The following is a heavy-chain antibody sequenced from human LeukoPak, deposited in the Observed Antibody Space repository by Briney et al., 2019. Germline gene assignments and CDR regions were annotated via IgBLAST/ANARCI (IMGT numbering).Heavy chain of an antibody. D-gene: IGHD3-22*01. V-gene: IGHV4-4*09. CDR3: ARLTSYYDSSGIGYYFDY. CDR2: IYTSGST. Sequence: SETLPLTCTVSGGSISSYYWSWIRQPPGKGLEWIGYIYTSGSTNYNPSLKSRVTISVDTSKNQFSLKLSSVTAADTAVYYCARLTSYYDSSGIGYYFDYWGQGTLVTVSS. CDR1: GGSISSYY. J-gene: IGHJ4*02.